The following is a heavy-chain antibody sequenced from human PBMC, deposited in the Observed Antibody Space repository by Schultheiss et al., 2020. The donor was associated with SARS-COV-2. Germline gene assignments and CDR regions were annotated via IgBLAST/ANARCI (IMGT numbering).Heavy chain of an antibody. Sequence: SETLSLTCTVSGGSISSGDYYWSWIRQPPGKGLEWIGYIYYSGSTNYNPSLKSRVTISVDTSKNQFSLKLSSVTAADTAVYYCARNFLVEMDAFDIWGQGTMVTVSS. D-gene: IGHD2/OR15-2a*01. V-gene: IGHV4-61*08. CDR3: ARNFLVEMDAFDI. CDR2: IYYSGST. J-gene: IGHJ3*02. CDR1: GGSISSGDYY.